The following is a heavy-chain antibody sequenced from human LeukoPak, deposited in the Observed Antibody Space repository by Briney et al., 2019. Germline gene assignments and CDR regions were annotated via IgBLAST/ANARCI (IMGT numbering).Heavy chain of an antibody. V-gene: IGHV4-34*01. Sequence: PSETLSLTCAVYGGSFSGYYWSWIRQPPGKGLEWIGEINHSGSTKYNPSFMSRVSISVDTSKNQFSLKMSSVTAADTAVYYCAREGYGRRFDYWGQGTLVTVSS. D-gene: IGHD3-16*01. CDR2: INHSGST. CDR3: AREGYGRRFDY. CDR1: GGSFSGYY. J-gene: IGHJ4*02.